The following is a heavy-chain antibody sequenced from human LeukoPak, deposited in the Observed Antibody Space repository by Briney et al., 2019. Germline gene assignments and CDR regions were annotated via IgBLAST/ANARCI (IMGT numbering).Heavy chain of an antibody. V-gene: IGHV3-48*04. Sequence: GGSLRLSCAASGFTFRSYGMSWVRRAPGKGLEWVSSISRSGSTKYYADSVKGRFTISRDNAKNSLFLQMNSLRAEDTAVYYCARVLRYCSGGNCYSGGLGYMDVWGKGTTVTISS. CDR1: GFTFRSYG. J-gene: IGHJ6*03. CDR3: ARVLRYCSGGNCYSGGLGYMDV. CDR2: ISRSGSTK. D-gene: IGHD2-15*01.